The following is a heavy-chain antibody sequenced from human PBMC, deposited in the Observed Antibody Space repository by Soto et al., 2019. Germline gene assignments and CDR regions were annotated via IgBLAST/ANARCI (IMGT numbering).Heavy chain of an antibody. D-gene: IGHD4-17*01. Sequence: ASVKVSCKASGGTFSSYAISWVRQAPGQGLEWMGGIIPIFGTANYAQKFQGRVTITADESTSTAYMELSSLRSEDTAVYYCVIGGSLTTVTTRYYGMDVWGQGTTVTVSS. CDR1: GGTFSSYA. CDR3: VIGGSLTTVTTRYYGMDV. CDR2: IIPIFGTA. J-gene: IGHJ6*02. V-gene: IGHV1-69*13.